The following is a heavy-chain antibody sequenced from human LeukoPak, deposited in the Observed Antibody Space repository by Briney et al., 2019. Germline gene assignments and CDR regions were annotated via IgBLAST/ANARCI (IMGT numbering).Heavy chain of an antibody. CDR1: GYIFTGYY. Sequence: ASVKVSCKASGYIFTGYYMHWVRQAPGQGLEWMGWMNPNSGGTNYAQKFQGRVTMTRDTSISTAYMELSRLISDDTAVYYCASSSIAAPHYFYYYYLDVWGKGTTVTVSS. J-gene: IGHJ6*03. CDR3: ASSSIAAPHYFYYYYLDV. V-gene: IGHV1-2*02. D-gene: IGHD6-6*01. CDR2: MNPNSGGT.